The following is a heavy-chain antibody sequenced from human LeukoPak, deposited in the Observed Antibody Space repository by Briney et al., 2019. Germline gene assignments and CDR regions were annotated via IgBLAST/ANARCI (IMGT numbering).Heavy chain of an antibody. CDR1: GFTFDDYA. CDR2: ISWNSGSI. J-gene: IGHJ4*02. D-gene: IGHD5-24*01. V-gene: IGHV3-9*01. CDR3: AMDSSWLPLKFDY. Sequence: GGSLRLSCAASGFTFDDYAMHWVRQAPGKGLEWVSGISWNSGSIGYADSVKGRFTISRDNSKNTLYLQMNSLRAEDTAVYYCAMDSSWLPLKFDYWGQGTLVTVST.